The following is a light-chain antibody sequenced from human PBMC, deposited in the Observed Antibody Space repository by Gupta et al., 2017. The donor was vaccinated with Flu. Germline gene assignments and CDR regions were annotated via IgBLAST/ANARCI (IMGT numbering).Light chain of an antibody. CDR3: LQSYISPRT. CDR2: ASS. V-gene: IGKV1-39*01. J-gene: IGKJ4*02. CDR1: QPVTSD. Sequence: PSSLSASVGDRVTLTCRTSQPVTSDLSWYQQKPGKAPKLLIYASSTLHSGVPSRFSGSGSGTKVTLTISSLQPEDSATYYCLQSYISPRTFGPGTRVEIK.